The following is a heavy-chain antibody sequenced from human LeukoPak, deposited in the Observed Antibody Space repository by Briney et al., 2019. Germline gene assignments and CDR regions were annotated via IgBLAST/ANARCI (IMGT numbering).Heavy chain of an antibody. CDR2: IYYSGST. CDR3: ARVEGYGSGSYLDY. V-gene: IGHV4-59*01. J-gene: IGHJ4*02. Sequence: SETLSLTCTVSGGSISSYYWRWIRQPPGKGLEWIGYIYYSGSTNYNPSLKSRVTISVDTSKNQFSLKLSSVTAADTAVYYCARVEGYGSGSYLDYWGQGTLVTVSS. D-gene: IGHD3-10*01. CDR1: GGSISSYY.